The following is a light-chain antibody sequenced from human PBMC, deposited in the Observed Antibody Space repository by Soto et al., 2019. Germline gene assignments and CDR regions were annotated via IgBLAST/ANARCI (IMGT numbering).Light chain of an antibody. CDR3: QQFNSYPIT. Sequence: AIQVTQSPSSLSASVGDRVTITCRASQDIRGALAWYQQKPGKAPKLLIYDVSTLESGVPSRFSGSGSGTEFTLPISSLQPEDFGTYNCQQFNSYPITFGHGTRLEIK. CDR1: QDIRGA. J-gene: IGKJ5*01. CDR2: DVS. V-gene: IGKV1-13*02.